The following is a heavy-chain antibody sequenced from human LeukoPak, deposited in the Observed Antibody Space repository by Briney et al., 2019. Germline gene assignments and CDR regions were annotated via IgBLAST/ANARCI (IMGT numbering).Heavy chain of an antibody. CDR3: TRGAGSGWRFDS. Sequence: GGSLRLSCAASGFTFSSYAMSWVRQAPGKGLEWVSGISGSGGSTYYADSVRGRFSISRDNSKNTLYLQMNSLKADDTAVYYCTRGAGSGWRFDSWGQGTLVTVSS. V-gene: IGHV3-23*01. J-gene: IGHJ4*02. CDR2: ISGSGGST. CDR1: GFTFSSYA. D-gene: IGHD6-19*01.